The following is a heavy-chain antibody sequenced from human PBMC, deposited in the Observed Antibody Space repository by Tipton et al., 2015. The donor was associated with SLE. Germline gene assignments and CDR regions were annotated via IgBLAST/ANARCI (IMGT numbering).Heavy chain of an antibody. CDR2: ISYDGSNK. CDR3: ARAIYVGLDY. V-gene: IGHV3-30-3*01. CDR1: GFTFSSYA. Sequence: RSLRLSCAASGFTFSSYAMHWVRQAPGKGLEWVAVISYDGSNKYYADSVKGRFTISRDNSKNTLYLQMNSLRAEDTAVYYCARAIYVGLDYWGQGTLVTVSS. D-gene: IGHD1-26*01. J-gene: IGHJ4*02.